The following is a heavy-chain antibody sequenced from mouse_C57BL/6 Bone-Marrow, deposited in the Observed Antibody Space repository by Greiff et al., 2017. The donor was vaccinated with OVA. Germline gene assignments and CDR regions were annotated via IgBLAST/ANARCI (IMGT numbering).Heavy chain of an antibody. CDR2: IRSKSNNYAT. Sequence: EVHLVESGGGLVQPKGSLKLSCAASGFSFNTYAMNWVRQAPGKGLEWVARIRSKSNNYATYYADSVKDRFTISRDDSESMLYLQMNNLKTEDTAMYYCVRVNYGAMDYWGQGTSVTVSS. V-gene: IGHV10-1*01. J-gene: IGHJ4*01. D-gene: IGHD1-1*01. CDR3: VRVNYGAMDY. CDR1: GFSFNTYA.